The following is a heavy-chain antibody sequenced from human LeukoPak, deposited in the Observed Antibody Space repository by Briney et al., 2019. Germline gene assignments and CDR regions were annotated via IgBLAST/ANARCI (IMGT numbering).Heavy chain of an antibody. CDR2: IDSSGGYM. Sequence: GGSLRLSCEASGFTFNTYSMNWARQAPGKGLEWVSSIDSSGGYMFYADSVKGRFIISRDNAKNSLYLQMNSLRAEDTAVYYCARGTFPEVNFDYWGQGTLVTVSS. J-gene: IGHJ4*02. D-gene: IGHD1-14*01. CDR1: GFTFNTYS. CDR3: ARGTFPEVNFDY. V-gene: IGHV3-21*01.